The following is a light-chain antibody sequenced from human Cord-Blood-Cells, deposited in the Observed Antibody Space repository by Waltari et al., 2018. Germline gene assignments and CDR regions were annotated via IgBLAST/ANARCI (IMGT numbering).Light chain of an antibody. CDR2: AAS. Sequence: IQLTQSPSSLSASVGDRLTITCRASQSITTYLNWNQKKPGKAPKPLIYAASSLQSGAPSRFSGIGSGEDVTLTINSLQPEEFATYDCQQRYSTPGTFGQGTTVE. V-gene: IGKV1-39*01. CDR1: QSITTY. J-gene: IGKJ1*01. CDR3: QQRYSTPGT.